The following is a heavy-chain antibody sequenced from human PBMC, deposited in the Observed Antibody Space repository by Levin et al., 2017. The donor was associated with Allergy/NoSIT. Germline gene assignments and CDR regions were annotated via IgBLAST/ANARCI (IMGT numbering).Heavy chain of an antibody. CDR3: ARHLGRAYRSPFDY. D-gene: IGHD3-10*01. J-gene: IGHJ4*02. CDR2: INPGDSEI. V-gene: IGHV5-51*01. CDR1: GYSFTSYW. Sequence: GESLKISCKGSGYSFTSYWIGWVRQMPGKGLEWMGIINPGDSEIRYSMSFQGQVTISADKSISTAFLQWSSLKASDTAMFYCARHLGRAYRSPFDYWGQGTLVTVSS.